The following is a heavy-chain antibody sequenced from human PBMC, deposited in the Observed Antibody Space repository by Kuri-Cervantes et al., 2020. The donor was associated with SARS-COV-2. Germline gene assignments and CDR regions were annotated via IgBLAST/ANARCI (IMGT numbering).Heavy chain of an antibody. Sequence: LRLSCTVSGGSISSGSYYWSWIRQPAGKGLEWNGRIYTSGSTNYNPSLKSRVTISVDTSKNQFSLKLSSVTAADTAVYYCARVVDYGDYGKNPFDYWGQGTLVTVSS. CDR1: GGSISSGSYY. J-gene: IGHJ4*02. D-gene: IGHD4-17*01. CDR2: IYTSGST. V-gene: IGHV4-61*02. CDR3: ARVVDYGDYGKNPFDY.